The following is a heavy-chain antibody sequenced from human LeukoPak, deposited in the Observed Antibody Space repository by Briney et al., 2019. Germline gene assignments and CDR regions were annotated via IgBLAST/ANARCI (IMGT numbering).Heavy chain of an antibody. V-gene: IGHV4-38-2*02. J-gene: IGHJ3*02. CDR1: GYSISSGYY. CDR3: ARGGDFWSGYIDAFDI. Sequence: PSETLSLTCTVSGYSISSGYYWGWIRQPPGKGLEWIGSIYHSGSTYYNPSLKSRVTISVDTSKNQFSLKLSSVTAADTAVYYCARGGDFWSGYIDAFDIWGQGTMVTVSS. CDR2: IYHSGST. D-gene: IGHD3-3*01.